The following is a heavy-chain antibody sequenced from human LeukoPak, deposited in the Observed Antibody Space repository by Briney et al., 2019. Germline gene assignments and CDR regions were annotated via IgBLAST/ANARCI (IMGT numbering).Heavy chain of an antibody. CDR2: ISGSGGTT. Sequence: PGGSLRLSCAASGVTFSSYAMSWVRQAPGKGLEWVSAISGSGGTTYYADSVKGRFTISRDNSKNTLYLQMNSLRAEDTAIYYCAHPYCGSAICPTLILYFDYWGQGTLVTVSS. CDR3: AHPYCGSAICPTLILYFDY. CDR1: GVTFSSYA. V-gene: IGHV3-23*01. D-gene: IGHD2-2*01. J-gene: IGHJ4*02.